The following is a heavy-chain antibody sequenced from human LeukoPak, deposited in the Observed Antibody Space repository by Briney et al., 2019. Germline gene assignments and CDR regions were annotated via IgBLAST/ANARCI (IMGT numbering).Heavy chain of an antibody. CDR3: GRSGRCGGDCYPNDY. CDR1: GFTFSSYW. Sequence: GGSLRLSCAASGFTFSSYWMSWVRQAPGKGLEWVANIKHDGSEKYYVDSVKGRFTISRDNAKNSLYLQVNSLRAEDTAVYYCGRSGRCGGDCYPNDYWGQGTLVTVSS. D-gene: IGHD2-21*02. V-gene: IGHV3-7*04. CDR2: IKHDGSEK. J-gene: IGHJ4*02.